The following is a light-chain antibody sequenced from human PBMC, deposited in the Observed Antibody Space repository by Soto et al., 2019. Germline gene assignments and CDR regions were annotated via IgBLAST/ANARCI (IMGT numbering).Light chain of an antibody. J-gene: IGKJ1*01. Sequence: DIQMTQSPSTLSASVGDRVTITCRASQNITNLLAWYQQKPGKAPNLLIYKASSLESGVPSRFSGSGYGTEFTLTISSLQPEDFATFYCQQYSTYSRAFGQGTKVDI. V-gene: IGKV1-5*03. CDR2: KAS. CDR1: QNITNL. CDR3: QQYSTYSRA.